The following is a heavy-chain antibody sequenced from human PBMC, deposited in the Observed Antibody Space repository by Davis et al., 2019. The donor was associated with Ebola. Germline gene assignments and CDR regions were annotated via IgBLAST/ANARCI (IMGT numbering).Heavy chain of an antibody. CDR1: GYTLTELS. J-gene: IGHJ4*02. Sequence: SVKVSCKVSGYTLTELSMHWVRQAPGKGLEWMGGIIPIFGTANYAQKFQGRVTITADESTSTAYMELSSLRSEDTAVYYCARGRTSDILTGYYRLPDYWGQGTLVTVSS. V-gene: IGHV1-69*13. CDR2: IIPIFGTA. D-gene: IGHD3-9*01. CDR3: ARGRTSDILTGYYRLPDY.